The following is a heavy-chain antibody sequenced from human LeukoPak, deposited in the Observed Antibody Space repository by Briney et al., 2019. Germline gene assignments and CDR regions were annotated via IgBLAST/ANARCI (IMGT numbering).Heavy chain of an antibody. CDR3: ARDSNYYDSSGYQIIDY. CDR2: INPNSGGT. V-gene: IGHV1-2*02. D-gene: IGHD3-22*01. J-gene: IGHJ4*02. Sequence: ASVKVSCKASGYTFTCYYMHWVRQAPGQGLEWMGWINPNSGGTNYAQKFQGRVTMTRDTSISTAYMELSRLRSDDTAVYYCARDSNYYDSSGYQIIDYWGQGTLVTVSS. CDR1: GYTFTCYY.